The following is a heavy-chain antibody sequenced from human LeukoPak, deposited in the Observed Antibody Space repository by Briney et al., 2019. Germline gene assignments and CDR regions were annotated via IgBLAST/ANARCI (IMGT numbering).Heavy chain of an antibody. D-gene: IGHD3-22*01. CDR2: ISSASTYI. CDR3: TRDDSSVDWFDP. Sequence: GGSLRLSCAASGFTFSTYTMNWVRQAPGKGLECVSSISSASTYIYNADSAKGRFTISRDNAKNSLHLQMNSLRDEDTAVYYCTRDDSSVDWFDPWGQGTLVTVSS. CDR1: GFTFSTYT. J-gene: IGHJ5*02. V-gene: IGHV3-21*01.